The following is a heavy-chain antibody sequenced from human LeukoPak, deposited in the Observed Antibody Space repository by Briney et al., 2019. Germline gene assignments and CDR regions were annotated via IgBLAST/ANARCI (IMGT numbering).Heavy chain of an antibody. CDR1: GFTFNTYW. CDR2: IKQDGSEK. V-gene: IGHV3-7*01. D-gene: IGHD6-19*01. J-gene: IGHJ4*02. CDR3: ARDLQGYHSGGYRGVY. Sequence: PGGSLRLSCAASGFTFNTYWMSWVRQAPGKGLEWVANIKQDGSEKYYVDSVKGRFTISRDNAKNSLYLQMNSLRAEDTAVYYCARDLQGYHSGGYRGVYWGQGTIVTVSS.